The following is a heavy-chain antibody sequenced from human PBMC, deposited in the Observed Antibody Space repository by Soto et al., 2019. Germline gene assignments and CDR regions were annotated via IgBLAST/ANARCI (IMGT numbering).Heavy chain of an antibody. CDR1: GFTFSNYG. CDR3: ARGYGSESYVFDY. D-gene: IGHD3-10*01. J-gene: IGHJ4*02. Sequence: QVQLVESGGGVAQPGRSLRLPCTASGFTFSNYGMHWVRQAPGKGLEWVAVIWYDGSYTSYADSVKGRFTISRDNSKNTLYLQIDRLRAEDTAVYYCARGYGSESYVFDYWGQGTLVTVSS. V-gene: IGHV3-33*01. CDR2: IWYDGSYT.